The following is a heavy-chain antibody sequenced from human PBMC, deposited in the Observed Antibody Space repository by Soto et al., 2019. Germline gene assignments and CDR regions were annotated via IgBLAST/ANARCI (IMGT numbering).Heavy chain of an antibody. V-gene: IGHV1-58*02. CDR1: GFTFTSSA. J-gene: IGHJ6*02. D-gene: IGHD5-12*01. Sequence: SVKVSCKASGFTFTSSAMQWVRQARGQRLEWIGWIVVGSGNTNYAQKFQERVTITRDMSTSTAYMELSSLRSEDTAVYYCAKDISGSALRRRNYYYYGMDVWGQGTTVTVSS. CDR2: IVVGSGNT. CDR3: AKDISGSALRRRNYYYYGMDV.